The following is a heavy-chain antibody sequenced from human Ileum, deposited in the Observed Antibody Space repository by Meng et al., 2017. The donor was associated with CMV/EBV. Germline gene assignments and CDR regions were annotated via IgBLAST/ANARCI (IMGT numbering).Heavy chain of an antibody. D-gene: IGHD5-12*01. Sequence: WADSGFTFGAYAMTWVRQAPGKGLGWVSVIYGGGSSTYNADSVKCRFTISRDDSKNTLYLQMNSLRAEDTALYYCARYRAGHYFDDWGQGILVTVSS. J-gene: IGHJ4*02. V-gene: IGHV3-23*03. CDR3: ARYRAGHYFDD. CDR2: IYGGGSST. CDR1: GFTFGAYA.